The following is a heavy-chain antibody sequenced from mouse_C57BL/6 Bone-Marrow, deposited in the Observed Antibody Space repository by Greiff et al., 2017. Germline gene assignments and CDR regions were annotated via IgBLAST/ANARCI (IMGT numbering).Heavy chain of an antibody. V-gene: IGHV1-50*01. CDR2: IDPSDSYT. J-gene: IGHJ2*01. CDR1: GYTFTSYW. Sequence: LVESGAELVKPGASVKLSCKASGYTFTSYWMQWVKQRPGQGLEWIGEIDPSDSYTNYNQKFKGKATLTVDTSSSTAYMQLSSLTSEDSAVYYCARGRSNYCFDYWGQGTTLTVSS. D-gene: IGHD2-5*01. CDR3: ARGRSNYCFDY.